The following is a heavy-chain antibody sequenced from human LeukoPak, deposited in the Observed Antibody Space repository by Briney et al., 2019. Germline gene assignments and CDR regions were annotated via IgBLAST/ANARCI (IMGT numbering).Heavy chain of an antibody. J-gene: IGHJ4*02. CDR3: ARLGGYHVPPFY. Sequence: AETHALTCNVSRDSIISPTYYLAWIRQPPGQLLESIQTIHHGGSTYDNPSLRSGLTLSVDTSNNQYFRNLTSVTAAYTAENYRARLGGYHVPPFYWGQGALVTVSS. CDR2: IHHGGST. CDR1: RDSIISPTYY. V-gene: IGHV4-39*01. D-gene: IGHD3-16*02.